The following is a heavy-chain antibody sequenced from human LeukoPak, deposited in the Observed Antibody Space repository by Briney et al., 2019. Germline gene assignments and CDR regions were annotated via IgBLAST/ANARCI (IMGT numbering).Heavy chain of an antibody. D-gene: IGHD3-3*01. V-gene: IGHV3-7*03. CDR3: ARVASYDFWSGYFQDDY. J-gene: IGHJ4*02. CDR1: GFTFSSYW. CDR2: IKQDGSEK. Sequence: GGSLRLSCAASGFTFSSYWMSWVRQAPGKGLEWVANIKQDGSEKYYVDSVKGRFTISRDNAKNSLYLQMNSLRAEDTAVYYCARVASYDFWSGYFQDDYWGQGTLVTVSS.